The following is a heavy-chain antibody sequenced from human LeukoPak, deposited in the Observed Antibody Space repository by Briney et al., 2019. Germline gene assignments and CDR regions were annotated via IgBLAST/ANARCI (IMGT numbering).Heavy chain of an antibody. V-gene: IGHV3-23*01. D-gene: IGHD5-12*01. Sequence: GGSLRLSCAASGFTFSSYAMSWVRQAPGKGLEWVSAITGSGGSTYYADSVKGRFTISRDNSKNTLYLQISSLRAEDTAVYYCAKYGGYSAYDFWGQGTLVTVSS. CDR3: AKYGGYSAYDF. CDR1: GFTFSSYA. J-gene: IGHJ4*02. CDR2: ITGSGGST.